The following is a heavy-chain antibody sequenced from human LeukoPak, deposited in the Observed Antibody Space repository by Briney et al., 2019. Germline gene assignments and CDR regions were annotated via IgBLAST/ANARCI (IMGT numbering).Heavy chain of an antibody. J-gene: IGHJ6*03. D-gene: IGHD3-9*01. CDR1: GGSISSFY. V-gene: IGHV4-59*01. CDR3: AKTYYDILTGYGGPYYMDV. Sequence: SETLSLTCSVSGGSISSFYWRWIRQPPGGGVEWIGYIYYSGSTNYHPSLKSRVTISVDTPKNQFSLKLSSVTAADTAVYYCAKTYYDILTGYGGPYYMDVWGKGTTVTVSS. CDR2: IYYSGST.